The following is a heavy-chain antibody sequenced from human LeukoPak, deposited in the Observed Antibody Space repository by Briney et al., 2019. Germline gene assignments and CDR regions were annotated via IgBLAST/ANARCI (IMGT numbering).Heavy chain of an antibody. CDR1: GGSTNSGGYY. Sequence: PSQTLSLTCTVSGGSTNSGGYYWSWIRQHPGKGLEWIGYIYYSGSTYYNPSLKSRVTISLDTSKNQFSLKLTSVTAADTAVYYCARDLEWNWFDPWGQGTLVTVSS. V-gene: IGHV4-31*03. D-gene: IGHD3-3*01. CDR2: IYYSGST. J-gene: IGHJ5*02. CDR3: ARDLEWNWFDP.